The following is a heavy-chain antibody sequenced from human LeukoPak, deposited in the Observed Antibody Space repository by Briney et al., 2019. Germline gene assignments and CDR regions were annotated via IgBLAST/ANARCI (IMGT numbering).Heavy chain of an antibody. CDR2: IYYSGST. CDR1: GGSISSYY. J-gene: IGHJ2*01. V-gene: IGHV4-59*01. CDR3: ARVYYSSSYDYWYFDL. Sequence: SETLSLTCTVSGGSISSYYWSWLRQPPGKGLEWLGHIYYSGSTNYNTSLKSRVTISVDTSKKQLSLKLSSVTAADTAVYYCARVYYSSSYDYWYFDLWGRGTLVTVSS. D-gene: IGHD6-13*01.